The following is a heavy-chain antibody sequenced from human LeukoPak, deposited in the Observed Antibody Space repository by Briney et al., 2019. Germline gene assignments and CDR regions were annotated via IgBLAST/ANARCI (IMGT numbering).Heavy chain of an antibody. CDR1: GFTFSSYA. Sequence: GGSLRLSCAASGFTFSSYAMNWVRQAPGKGLEWVSYISPGGTTIYYADSVKGRFTISRDNAKNSLYLQMNSLRAEDTAVYYCARYYYDSSGYYYFDYWGQGTLVTVSS. J-gene: IGHJ4*02. CDR2: ISPGGTTI. V-gene: IGHV3-48*04. D-gene: IGHD3-22*01. CDR3: ARYYYDSSGYYYFDY.